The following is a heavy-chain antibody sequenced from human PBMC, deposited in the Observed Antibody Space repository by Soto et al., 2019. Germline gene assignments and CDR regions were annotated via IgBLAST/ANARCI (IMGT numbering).Heavy chain of an antibody. CDR1: GYNFAGYW. Sequence: PGESLKISCKGSGYNFAGYWIAWVRQMPGKGLELMGIIYPSDSDTRYRPSFEGQVTVSADESISTAYLQWNTLKASDTAMYYCVRPNFGALTHFDFWGQGTLVTVSS. V-gene: IGHV5-51*01. D-gene: IGHD3-16*01. J-gene: IGHJ4*02. CDR3: VRPNFGALTHFDF. CDR2: IYPSDSDT.